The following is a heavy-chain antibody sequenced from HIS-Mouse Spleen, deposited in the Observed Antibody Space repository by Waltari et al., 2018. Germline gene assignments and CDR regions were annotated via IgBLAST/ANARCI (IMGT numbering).Heavy chain of an antibody. CDR1: GFTFSRYA. D-gene: IGHD4-17*01. J-gene: IGHJ4*02. Sequence: EVQLLESGGGLVQPGWSLRLSCAAPGFTFSRYAMSWVRQAPGKGLEWVSAISGSGGSTYYADSVKGRFTISRDNSKNTLYLQMNSLRAEDTAVYYCAKTLVRSRDFDYWGQGTLVTVSS. V-gene: IGHV3-23*01. CDR3: AKTLVRSRDFDY. CDR2: ISGSGGST.